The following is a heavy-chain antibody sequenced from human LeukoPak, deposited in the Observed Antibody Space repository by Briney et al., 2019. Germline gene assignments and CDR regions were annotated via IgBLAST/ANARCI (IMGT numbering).Heavy chain of an antibody. CDR3: ARVLWFSHAFDI. V-gene: IGHV3-30*04. J-gene: IGHJ3*02. D-gene: IGHD3-10*01. CDR2: ISYDGSNK. Sequence: GGSLRLSCAASGFTFSSYAMHWVRQAPGRGLEWVTVISYDGSNKYYADSVKGRFTISRDNAKNSLYLQMNSLRVEDMAIYYCARVLWFSHAFDIWGQGTMVTVSS. CDR1: GFTFSSYA.